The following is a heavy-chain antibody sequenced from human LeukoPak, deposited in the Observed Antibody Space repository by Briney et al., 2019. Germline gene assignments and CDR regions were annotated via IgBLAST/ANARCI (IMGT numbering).Heavy chain of an antibody. J-gene: IGHJ4*02. Sequence: SETLSLTCTVSGGSIVSSAYYWGWIRQPPGKGLAWISSIYYSGNTCYNPSLKSRVTIFVDTSKNQFSLKLSSVAAADTAVYYCARHICSGGSCPDYFDIWGQGTLVTVAS. CDR2: IYYSGNT. V-gene: IGHV4-39*01. CDR1: GGSIVSSAYY. D-gene: IGHD2-15*01. CDR3: ARHICSGGSCPDYFDI.